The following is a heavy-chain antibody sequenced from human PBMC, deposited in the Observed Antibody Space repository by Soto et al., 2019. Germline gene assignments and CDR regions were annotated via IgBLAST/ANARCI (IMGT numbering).Heavy chain of an antibody. CDR2: INAGNGNT. V-gene: IGHV1-3*01. CDR1: GYTFTSYA. CDR3: AREPQTGEFFDY. Sequence: ASLKVSCKASGYTFTSYAMHWVRQAPGQRLEWMGWINAGNGNTKYSQKFQGRVTITADESTSTAYMELSSLRSEDTAVYYCAREPQTGEFFDYWGQGTLVTVSS. D-gene: IGHD7-27*01. J-gene: IGHJ4*02.